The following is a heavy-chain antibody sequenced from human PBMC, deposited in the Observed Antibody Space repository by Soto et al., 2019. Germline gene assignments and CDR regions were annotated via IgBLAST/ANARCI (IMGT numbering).Heavy chain of an antibody. Sequence: QVHLVQSGAEVQKPGASVKVSCKASGSTVTNYAVHWVRHAPGQSLEWIGWMNAGSGDTKSSQKFQGRVTITRDTSASTVYMELSRLTSEDTAIYYCARGAYDFWSGYQYFDSWGQGSLVTVSA. CDR3: ARGAYDFWSGYQYFDS. V-gene: IGHV1-3*01. D-gene: IGHD3-3*01. CDR1: GSTVTNYA. J-gene: IGHJ4*02. CDR2: MNAGSGDT.